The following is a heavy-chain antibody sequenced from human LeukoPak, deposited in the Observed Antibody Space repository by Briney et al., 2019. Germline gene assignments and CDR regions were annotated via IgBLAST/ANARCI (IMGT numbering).Heavy chain of an antibody. CDR3: ARAKMFYYEAGNYYHAFDI. Sequence: PGGSLRLSCAASGFSFSSDSMNWVRQAPGKGLEWVSSISSSSNYIYYADSVKGRFTISRDNAKNSLYLQINSLRAEDTAVYYCARAKMFYYEAGNYYHAFDIWGQGTMVTVSS. V-gene: IGHV3-21*01. CDR1: GFSFSSDS. CDR2: ISSSSNYI. J-gene: IGHJ3*02. D-gene: IGHD3-22*01.